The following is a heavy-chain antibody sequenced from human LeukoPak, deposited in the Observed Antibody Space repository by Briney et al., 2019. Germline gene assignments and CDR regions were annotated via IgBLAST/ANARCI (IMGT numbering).Heavy chain of an antibody. V-gene: IGHV3-48*04. D-gene: IGHD6-13*01. J-gene: IGHJ6*03. CDR2: ISSSSSTI. Sequence: GGSLRLSCGASGFTFSSYSMNWVRQAPGKGLEWVSYISSSSSTIYYADSVKGRFTISRDNAKNSLYLRMNSLRAEDTAVYYCARDIAARRYYYMDVWGKGTTVTVSS. CDR1: GFTFSSYS. CDR3: ARDIAARRYYYMDV.